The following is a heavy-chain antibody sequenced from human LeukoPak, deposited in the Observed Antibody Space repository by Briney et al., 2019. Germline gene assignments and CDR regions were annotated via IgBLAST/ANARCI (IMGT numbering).Heavy chain of an antibody. CDR3: ARDREYSNYGAFGAFDI. Sequence: ASVEVSCKASGYTFTSYYMHWVRQAPGQGLEWMGWINPNSGGTNYAQKFQGRVTMTRDTSISTAYMELSRLRSDDTAVYYCARDREYSNYGAFGAFDIWGQGTMVTVSS. D-gene: IGHD4-11*01. CDR1: GYTFTSYY. CDR2: INPNSGGT. V-gene: IGHV1-2*02. J-gene: IGHJ3*02.